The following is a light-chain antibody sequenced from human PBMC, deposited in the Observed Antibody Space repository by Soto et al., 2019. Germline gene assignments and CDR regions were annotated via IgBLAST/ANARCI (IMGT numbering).Light chain of an antibody. V-gene: IGKV1-33*01. J-gene: IGKJ5*01. Sequence: DIQMTQSPSSLSASVGDRVTITCQASHDIKKYLNWYQEKPGKAPKLLIYDASNLQTGLPSRFSGSGSGTHFTFTISSLQPEDIATYYCQRYDSLPPTFGQGTRLDIK. CDR3: QRYDSLPPT. CDR1: HDIKKY. CDR2: DAS.